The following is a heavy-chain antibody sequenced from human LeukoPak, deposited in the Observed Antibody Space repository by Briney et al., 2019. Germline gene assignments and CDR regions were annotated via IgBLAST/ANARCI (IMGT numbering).Heavy chain of an antibody. CDR1: GFTFSSYG. J-gene: IGHJ4*02. CDR2: ISASGGST. V-gene: IGHV3-23*01. D-gene: IGHD1-26*01. Sequence: PGGTLRLSCAGSGFTFSSYGMSWVRQAPGKGLEWVSSISASGGSTYYGDSVKGRFTISRDNSKNTLYLQMNSLRAEDTAVYYCAKVSGSYYMRDYFDYWGQGTLVTVSS. CDR3: AKVSGSYYMRDYFDY.